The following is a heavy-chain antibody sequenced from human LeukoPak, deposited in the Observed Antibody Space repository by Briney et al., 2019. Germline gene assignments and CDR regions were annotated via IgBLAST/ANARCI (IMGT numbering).Heavy chain of an antibody. CDR2: IYYSGST. CDR1: GGSISSGAYY. J-gene: IGHJ1*01. CDR3: ARVVVPAATAEYFQH. V-gene: IGHV4-31*03. D-gene: IGHD2-2*01. Sequence: PSQTLSLTCTVSGGSISSGAYYWSWIRQHPGKGLERIGYIYYSGSTYYNPSLKSRVTISVDTSKNQFSLKLSSVTAADTAVYYCARVVVPAATAEYFQHWGQGTLVTVSS.